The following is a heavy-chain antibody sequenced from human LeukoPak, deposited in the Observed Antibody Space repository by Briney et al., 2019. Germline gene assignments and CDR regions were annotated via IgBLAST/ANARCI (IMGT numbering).Heavy chain of an antibody. CDR3: ARDSTVIRMTTVVTNWFDP. V-gene: IGHV1-18*04. CDR1: GYTFTTYY. Sequence: ASVKVSCKASGYTFTTYYIHWVRQAPGQGLEWMGWISAYNGNTNYAQKLQGRVTMTTDTSTSTAYMELRSLRSDDTAVYYCARDSTVIRMTTVVTNWFDPWGQGTLVTVSS. J-gene: IGHJ5*02. CDR2: ISAYNGNT. D-gene: IGHD4-23*01.